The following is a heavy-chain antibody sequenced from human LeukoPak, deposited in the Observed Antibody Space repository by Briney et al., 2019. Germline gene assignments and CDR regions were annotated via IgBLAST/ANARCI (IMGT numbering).Heavy chain of an antibody. J-gene: IGHJ4*02. CDR3: ARVSTVTTGTEFDY. Sequence: GGSLRLSCAASGFKFSRYAMQWVRQAPGKGLDWLAVISHDGSDENYADSVKGRFTISRDNAKNSLYLQMNSLRAEDTAVYYCARVSTVTTGTEFDYWGQGTLVTVSS. CDR1: GFKFSRYA. CDR2: ISHDGSDE. V-gene: IGHV3-30*04. D-gene: IGHD4-17*01.